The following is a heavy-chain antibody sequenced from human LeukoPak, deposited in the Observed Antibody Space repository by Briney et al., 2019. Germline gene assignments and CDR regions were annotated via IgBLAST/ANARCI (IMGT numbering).Heavy chain of an antibody. CDR3: ARRCRSTSCYHY. CDR1: GGSISGSGYY. CDR2: IYDSGNT. V-gene: IGHV4-39*01. J-gene: IGHJ4*02. Sequence: SETLSLTCSVSGGSISGSGYYWAWIRQPPGKGLEWIGNIYDSGNTYYNPSLKGRFTISVDTSKNQFSLELNSVTAADTAVYFCARRCRSTSCYHYWGQGTLVTVSS. D-gene: IGHD2-2*01.